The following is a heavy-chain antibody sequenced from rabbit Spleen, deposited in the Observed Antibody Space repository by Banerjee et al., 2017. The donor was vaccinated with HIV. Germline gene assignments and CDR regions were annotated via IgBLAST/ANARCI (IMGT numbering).Heavy chain of an antibody. CDR3: ARDLDGVIGWNFGW. Sequence: QSLEESGGDLVKPGASLTLTCTASGFSFSSRYYMCWVRQSPGKGLEWITCIDVGRTGRTYYASWAKGRVTISKPSSTTVTLQMTSLTAADTATYFCARDLDGVIGWNFGWWGQGTLVTVS. J-gene: IGHJ3*01. D-gene: IGHD4-1*01. V-gene: IGHV1S40*01. CDR1: GFSFSSRYY. CDR2: IDVGRTGRT.